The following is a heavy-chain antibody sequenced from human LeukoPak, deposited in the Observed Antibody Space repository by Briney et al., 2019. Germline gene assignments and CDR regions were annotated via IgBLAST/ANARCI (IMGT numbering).Heavy chain of an antibody. CDR2: IYHSGST. V-gene: IGHV4-38-2*02. J-gene: IGHJ4*02. Sequence: PSETLSLTCTVSGYSISSVYYWGWIRQPPGKGLEWIGSIYHSGSTYYNPSLKSRVTTSVDTSKNQFSLKLSSVTAADTAVYYCARGNYGVYFDYWGQGTLVTVSS. D-gene: IGHD1-7*01. CDR1: GYSISSVYY. CDR3: ARGNYGVYFDY.